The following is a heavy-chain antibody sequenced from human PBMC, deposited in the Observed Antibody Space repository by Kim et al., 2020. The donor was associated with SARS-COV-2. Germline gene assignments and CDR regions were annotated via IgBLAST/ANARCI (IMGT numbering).Heavy chain of an antibody. CDR2: IRGSGGTT. D-gene: IGHD3-3*01. Sequence: GGSLRLSCAASGFTFSSYTMTWVRQAPGKGLEWVSGIRGSGGTTYYADSVKGRFTISRDNSKTTLYLQMNNLRAEDTAVYYCAKEGEDIWSGHYGFFDY. J-gene: IGHJ4*01. CDR1: GFTFSSYT. CDR3: AKEGEDIWSGHYGFFDY. V-gene: IGHV3-23*01.